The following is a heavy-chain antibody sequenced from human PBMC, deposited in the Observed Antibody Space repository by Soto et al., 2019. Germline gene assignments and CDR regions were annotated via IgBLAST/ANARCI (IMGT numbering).Heavy chain of an antibody. CDR1: GFTFSSYA. D-gene: IGHD6-19*01. CDR3: VKGPIAVAGTWPFDY. J-gene: IGHJ4*02. CDR2: ISNDGGNK. Sequence: GGSLRLSCAASGFTFSSYAMHWVRQAPGKGLKWVAVISNDGGNKNYADSVKGRFTISRDNSKNTLYLQMSSLRAEDTALYYCVKGPIAVAGTWPFDYWGQGTLVTVSS. V-gene: IGHV3-30*14.